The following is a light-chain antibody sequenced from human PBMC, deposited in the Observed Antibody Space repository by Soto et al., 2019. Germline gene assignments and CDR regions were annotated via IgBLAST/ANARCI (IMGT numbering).Light chain of an antibody. CDR3: QQRSNWPPRGT. CDR1: QSVSSY. J-gene: IGKJ1*01. Sequence: IVLTQSPGTVSLSPGERATLSCRASQSVSSYLAWYQQKPGQAPRLLIYDASNRATGIPARFSGSGSGTDFTLTISSLEPEDFAVYYCQQRSNWPPRGTFGQGTKVDIK. V-gene: IGKV3-11*01. CDR2: DAS.